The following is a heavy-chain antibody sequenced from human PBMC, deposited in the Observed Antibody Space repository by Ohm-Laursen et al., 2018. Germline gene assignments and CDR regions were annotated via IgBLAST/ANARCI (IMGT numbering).Heavy chain of an antibody. CDR3: AGERGLTVRGYFDY. Sequence: SDTLSLTCTVSGGSISSGGYYWGWIRQSPGMGLEWIGSIFHSGSTYYNPSLKSRVTISVDTSKNQFSLKLSSVTAADTAVYYCAGERGLTVRGYFDYWGQGTLVTVSS. D-gene: IGHD3-10*02. J-gene: IGHJ4*02. CDR2: IFHSGST. CDR1: GGSISSGGYY. V-gene: IGHV4-39*07.